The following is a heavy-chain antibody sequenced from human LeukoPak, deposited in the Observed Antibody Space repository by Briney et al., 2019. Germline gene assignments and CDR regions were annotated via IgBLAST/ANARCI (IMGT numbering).Heavy chain of an antibody. D-gene: IGHD3-3*01. CDR3: AKYDFWSGYGIDV. J-gene: IGHJ6*02. V-gene: IGHV3-30*18. Sequence: GRSLRLSCAASGFTFSSSGIHWVRQAPGKGLEWVAVISYDGSTKCYADSVKGRFTISRDNSKNTLYLQMNSLRAEDTAVYYCAKYDFWSGYGIDVWGQGTTVTVSS. CDR2: ISYDGSTK. CDR1: GFTFSSSG.